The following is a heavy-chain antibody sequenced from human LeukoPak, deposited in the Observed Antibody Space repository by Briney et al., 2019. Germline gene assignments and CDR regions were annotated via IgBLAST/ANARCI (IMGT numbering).Heavy chain of an antibody. D-gene: IGHD5-12*01. CDR2: ISAHNGNT. Sequence: ASVKVSCKASGYTFTSYGISWVRQAPGQGLEWMGWISAHNGNTNYAQKLQGRVTMTTDTSTSTAYMELRSLRSDDTAVYYCARVGSGYDRDYYYYGMDVWGQGTTVTVSS. CDR1: GYTFTSYG. V-gene: IGHV1-18*01. CDR3: ARVGSGYDRDYYYYGMDV. J-gene: IGHJ6*02.